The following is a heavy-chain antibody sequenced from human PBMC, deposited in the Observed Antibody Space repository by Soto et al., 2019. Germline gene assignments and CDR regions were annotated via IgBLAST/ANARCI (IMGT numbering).Heavy chain of an antibody. J-gene: IGHJ4*02. Sequence: QLQLQESGPGLVKPSETLSLTCTVPGGSISSSSYYWGWIRQPPGKGLEWIGSIYYSGNTYYNPSLKSRVIISVDTSKNQFSLKLSSVTAADTAVYYCAISPLMITNKDYWGQGTLVTVSS. D-gene: IGHD3-16*01. CDR2: IYYSGNT. CDR1: GGSISSSSYY. V-gene: IGHV4-39*01. CDR3: AISPLMITNKDY.